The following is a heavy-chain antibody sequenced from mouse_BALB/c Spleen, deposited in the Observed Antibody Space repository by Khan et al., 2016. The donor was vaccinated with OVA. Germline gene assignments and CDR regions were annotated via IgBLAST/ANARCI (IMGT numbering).Heavy chain of an antibody. CDR2: IDPFNGGS. CDR3: ARHGSNSWFAY. D-gene: IGHD1-1*01. Sequence: MQLEESGPELMKPGASVKISCKASGYSFTSYYIHWVKQSHGKTLEWIGYIDPFNGGSTYNQKFKVKATLTVDKSSSTAYMHLSSLTSEDSAVYYCARHGSNSWFAYWGQGTLVTVS. J-gene: IGHJ3*01. CDR1: GYSFTSYY. V-gene: IGHV1S135*01.